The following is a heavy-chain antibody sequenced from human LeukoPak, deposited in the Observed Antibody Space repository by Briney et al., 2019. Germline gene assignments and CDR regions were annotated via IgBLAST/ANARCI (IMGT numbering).Heavy chain of an antibody. J-gene: IGHJ3*02. CDR2: ISSSGSTI. CDR1: GFTFSDYY. D-gene: IGHD3-22*01. V-gene: IGHV3-11*04. CDR3: ASGGSTMIVGPDAFDI. Sequence: GGSLRLSCAASGFTFSDYYMSWIRQAPGKGLEWVSYISSSGSTIYYADSVKGRFTISRDNAKNSLYLQMNSLRAEDTAVYYCASGGSTMIVGPDAFDIWDQGTMVTVSS.